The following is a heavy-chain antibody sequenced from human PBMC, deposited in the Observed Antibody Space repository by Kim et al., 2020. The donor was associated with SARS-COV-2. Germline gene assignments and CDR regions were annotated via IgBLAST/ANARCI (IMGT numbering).Heavy chain of an antibody. V-gene: IGHV3-20*04. CDR1: GFTFDDYG. CDR3: ARGMGYYDSSGYYYSRGPFDY. CDR2: INWNGGST. J-gene: IGHJ4*02. Sequence: GGSLRLSCAASGFTFDDYGMSWVRQAPGKGLEWVSGINWNGGSTGYADSVKGRFTISRDNAKNSLYLQMNSLRAEDTALYYCARGMGYYDSSGYYYSRGPFDYWGQGNLVTVSS. D-gene: IGHD3-22*01.